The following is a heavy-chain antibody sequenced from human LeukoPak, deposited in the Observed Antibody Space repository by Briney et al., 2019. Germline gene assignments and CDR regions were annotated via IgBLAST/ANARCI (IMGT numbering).Heavy chain of an antibody. CDR1: GYTFTGYY. Sequence: APVKVSCKASGYTFTGYYMHWVRQAPGQGLGWMGWINPNSGGTNYAQKFQGRVTMTRDTSISTAYMELSRLRSDDTAVYYCARQLLRDNWFDPWGQGTLVTVSS. V-gene: IGHV1-2*02. D-gene: IGHD2-2*01. CDR2: INPNSGGT. J-gene: IGHJ5*02. CDR3: ARQLLRDNWFDP.